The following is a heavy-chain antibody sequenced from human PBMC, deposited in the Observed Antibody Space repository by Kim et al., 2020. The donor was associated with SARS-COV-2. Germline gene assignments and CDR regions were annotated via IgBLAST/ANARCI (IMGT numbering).Heavy chain of an antibody. V-gene: IGHV4-38-2*02. CDR1: GYSISSGYY. Sequence: SETLSLTCTVSGYSISSGYYWGWIRQPPGKGLEWIGSIYHSGNTYYNPSLKSRVTISVDTSKNQFSLKLSSVTAADTAVYYCARVDLAGTDYWGQGTLVTVSS. D-gene: IGHD6-19*01. CDR3: ARVDLAGTDY. CDR2: IYHSGNT. J-gene: IGHJ4*02.